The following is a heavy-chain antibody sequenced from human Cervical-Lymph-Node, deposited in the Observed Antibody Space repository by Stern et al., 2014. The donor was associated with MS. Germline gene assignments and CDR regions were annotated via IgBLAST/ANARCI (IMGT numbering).Heavy chain of an antibody. CDR3: TRDWGVLQY. D-gene: IGHD3-16*01. V-gene: IGHV3-74*01. CDR1: GFTFSTYW. CDR2: INLDGSGS. J-gene: IGHJ4*02. Sequence: EVQLVESGGGLVQPGGSMRLSCAASGFTFSTYWMHWVRQAPGKGLGWVSRINLDGSGSNYADSVKGRFTISRDNAKNTLYLQMNSLGAEDTAVYYCTRDWGVLQYWGQGALVTVSS.